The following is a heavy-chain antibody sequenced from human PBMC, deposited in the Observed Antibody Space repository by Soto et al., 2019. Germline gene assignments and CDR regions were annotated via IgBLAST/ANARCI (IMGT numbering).Heavy chain of an antibody. J-gene: IGHJ6*02. Sequence: QVQLVQSGAEVKKPGSSVKVSCKASGGTFSSYAISWVRQAPGQGLEWMGGIIPIFGTANYAQKFQGRVTITADESTSTAYMELSSLRSEDTAVYYCARDRALRYFDGLPYYYYGMDVWGQGTTVTVSS. D-gene: IGHD3-9*01. CDR2: IIPIFGTA. CDR3: ARDRALRYFDGLPYYYYGMDV. CDR1: GGTFSSYA. V-gene: IGHV1-69*01.